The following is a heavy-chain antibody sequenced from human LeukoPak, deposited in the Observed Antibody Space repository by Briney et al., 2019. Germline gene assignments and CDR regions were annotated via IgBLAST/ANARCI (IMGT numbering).Heavy chain of an antibody. CDR2: IRYDGGNK. V-gene: IGHV3-30*02. J-gene: IGHJ4*02. CDR3: AKRRGEDYLDY. D-gene: IGHD2-21*01. Sequence: PGGSLRLSCAASGFTFSSFGMHWVRQAPGNGLEWVVFIRYDGGNKKYADAVTGRFTISRDNSKNKLYLQMSSLRAEDTAVYYCAKRRGEDYLDYWGQGALVTVSS. CDR1: GFTFSSFG.